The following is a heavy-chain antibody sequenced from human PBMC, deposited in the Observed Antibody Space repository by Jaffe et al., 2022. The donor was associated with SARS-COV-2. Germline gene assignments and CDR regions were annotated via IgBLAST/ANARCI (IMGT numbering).Heavy chain of an antibody. CDR3: ARPLGYYDSSGYYYGSDAFDI. CDR2: ISYDGRKK. Sequence: QVQLVESGGGVVHPGRSLRLSCAASGFTFSNYAFHWVRQAPGKGLEWVALISYDGRKKHYADSVKGRFTISRDNSENTLNMQMNSLRPEDTAVYYCARPLGYYDSSGYYYGSDAFDIWGQGTMVTVSS. CDR1: GFTFSNYA. D-gene: IGHD3-22*01. V-gene: IGHV3-30*04. J-gene: IGHJ3*02.